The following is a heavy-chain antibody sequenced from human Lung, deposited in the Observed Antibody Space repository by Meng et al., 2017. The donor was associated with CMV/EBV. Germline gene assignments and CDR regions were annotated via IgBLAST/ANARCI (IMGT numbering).Heavy chain of an antibody. V-gene: IGHV3-74*01. CDR3: AREPGRGAFDI. CDR1: GINFNTYW. Sequence: GGSLRLXCAVSGINFNTYWMHWVRQVPGKGLVWLSRIYSDGISTRYADSVKGRFTISRDNTKNTLYLQMNGLRAEDTAVYYCAREPGRGAFDIWGQGTMVTFSS. CDR2: IYSDGIST. J-gene: IGHJ3*02. D-gene: IGHD3-10*01.